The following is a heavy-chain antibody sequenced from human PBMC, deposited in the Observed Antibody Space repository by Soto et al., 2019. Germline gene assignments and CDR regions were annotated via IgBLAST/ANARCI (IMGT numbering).Heavy chain of an antibody. CDR1: GFTFSDYG. Sequence: EVQLVESGGDLVQPGGSLRLSCTASGFTFSDYGMTWVRQTPGKGLEWVANMKQDGSEKYYVDSVKGRFTSSRDNAKNSLFLQMNGLRAEDTAVYYCVRGRRSSDYWGQGTLVTVSS. CDR3: VRGRRSSDY. CDR2: MKQDGSEK. D-gene: IGHD6-6*01. J-gene: IGHJ4*02. V-gene: IGHV3-7*04.